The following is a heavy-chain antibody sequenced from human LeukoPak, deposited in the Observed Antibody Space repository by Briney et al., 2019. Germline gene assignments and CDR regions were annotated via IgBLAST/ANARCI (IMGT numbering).Heavy chain of an antibody. V-gene: IGHV4-39*07. Sequence: SETLSLTCTVSGGSISSSSYYWGWIRQPPGKGLEWIGSIYYSGSTYYNPSLKSRVTISVDTSKNQFSLKLSSVTAADTAVYYCAREEVVGAIEGAFDIWGQGTMVTVSS. CDR1: GGSISSSSYY. CDR3: AREEVVGAIEGAFDI. D-gene: IGHD1-26*01. J-gene: IGHJ3*02. CDR2: IYYSGST.